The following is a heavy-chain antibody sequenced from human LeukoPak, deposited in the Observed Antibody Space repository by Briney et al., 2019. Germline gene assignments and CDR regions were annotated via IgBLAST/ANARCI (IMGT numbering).Heavy chain of an antibody. CDR3: ARGDFWTSPYYYYYMDV. V-gene: IGHV1-69*05. J-gene: IGHJ6*03. Sequence: SVKVSCKASGGTFSSYAISWVRQAPGQGLEWMGGFISIFGTANYAQKFQGRVTNTTDESTSAAYMELSSLRSDDTAVYYCARGDFWTSPYYYYYMDVWGKGTTVTVSS. D-gene: IGHD3/OR15-3a*01. CDR1: GGTFSSYA. CDR2: FISIFGTA.